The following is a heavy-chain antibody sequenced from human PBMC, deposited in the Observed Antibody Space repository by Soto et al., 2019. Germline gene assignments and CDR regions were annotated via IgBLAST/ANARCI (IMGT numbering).Heavy chain of an antibody. D-gene: IGHD5-12*01. CDR3: TRGGDGYNYCADY. V-gene: IGHV1-69*01. J-gene: IGHJ4*02. CDR2: IIPKLGSA. CDR1: GGGNLRDYR. Sequence: QVQLVQSGAEVKEPGSSVKVSCKASGGGNLRDYRTTWGRRAPGQGLEWMGGIIPKLGSANYAQNFQGRVTVTANESTNTVYMELRSLRSADTAVDYWTRGGDGYNYCADYWGQGTPVTVSS.